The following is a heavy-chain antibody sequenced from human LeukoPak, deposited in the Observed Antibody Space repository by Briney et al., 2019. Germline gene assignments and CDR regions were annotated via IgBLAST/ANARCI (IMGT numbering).Heavy chain of an antibody. J-gene: IGHJ3*02. V-gene: IGHV4-59*01. CDR3: ARIDKGARAFDI. CDR2: IYYSGST. Sequence: PSETLSLTCTVSGGSISSYYWSWIRQPPGKGLEWIGYIYYSGSTNYNPSLKSRVTISVDTSKNQFSLKLSSVTAADTAVYYCARIDKGARAFDIWGQGTMVTVSS. D-gene: IGHD3-16*01. CDR1: GGSISSYY.